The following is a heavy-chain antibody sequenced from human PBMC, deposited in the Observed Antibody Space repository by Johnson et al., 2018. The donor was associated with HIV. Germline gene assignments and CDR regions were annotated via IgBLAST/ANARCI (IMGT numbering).Heavy chain of an antibody. CDR1: GFTFGIYG. V-gene: IGHV3-30*18. CDR2: ISSDGSNE. CDR3: AKDRAEVVVVHDALDM. Sequence: QVQLVESGGGVVQPGTSLRLSCAASGFTFGIYGMPWVRQAPGKGLEWVALISSDGSNEYYGDSVKGRFSISRDNSKKKLYLQMNSLRPEDTAVYYCAKDRAEVVVVHDALDMWGQGTMVTVSS. J-gene: IGHJ3*02. D-gene: IGHD3-22*01.